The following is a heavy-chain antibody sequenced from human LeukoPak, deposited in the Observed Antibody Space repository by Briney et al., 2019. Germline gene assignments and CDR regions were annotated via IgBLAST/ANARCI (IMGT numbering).Heavy chain of an antibody. D-gene: IGHD3-9*01. J-gene: IGHJ4*02. CDR3: ARDPSYDILTNTYVEYYFDY. Sequence: GGSLRLCCAASGFTFSSYSMNWVRQAPGKGLEWVSSISRSSSDIYYADSMKGRFTISRDNAKNSLYLQMNSLRAEDTAVYYCARDPSYDILTNTYVEYYFDYWGQGTLVTVSS. V-gene: IGHV3-21*01. CDR1: GFTFSSYS. CDR2: ISRSSSDI.